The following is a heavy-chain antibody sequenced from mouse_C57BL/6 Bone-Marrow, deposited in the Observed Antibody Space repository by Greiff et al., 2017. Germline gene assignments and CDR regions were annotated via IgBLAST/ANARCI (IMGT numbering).Heavy chain of an antibody. CDR3: ARGGVTTGFAY. Sequence: QVQLQQPGAELVRPGSSVKLSCKASGYTFTSYWMDWVKQRPGQGLEWIGNIYPSDSETHYNQKFKDKATLTVAKSSSTAYMQLSRLTSEDSAVYYCARGGVTTGFAYWGQGTLVTVSA. J-gene: IGHJ3*01. V-gene: IGHV1-61*01. CDR1: GYTFTSYW. D-gene: IGHD2-1*01. CDR2: IYPSDSET.